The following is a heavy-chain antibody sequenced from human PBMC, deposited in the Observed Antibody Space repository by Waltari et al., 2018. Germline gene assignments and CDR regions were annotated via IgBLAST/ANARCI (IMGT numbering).Heavy chain of an antibody. J-gene: IGHJ4*02. Sequence: EVQLVESGGGLVQPGGSLRLSCAASGFTFSSYWTSWVRQAPGKGLEWVANIKQDGSEKYYVDSVKGRFTISRDNAKNSLYLQMNSLRAEDTAVYYCARDGPAAACPDYWGQGTLVTVSS. CDR1: GFTFSSYW. CDR3: ARDGPAAACPDY. V-gene: IGHV3-7*01. CDR2: IKQDGSEK. D-gene: IGHD6-13*01.